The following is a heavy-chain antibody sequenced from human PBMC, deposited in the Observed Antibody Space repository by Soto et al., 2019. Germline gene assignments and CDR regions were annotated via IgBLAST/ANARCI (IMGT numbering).Heavy chain of an antibody. V-gene: IGHV1-18*04. D-gene: IGHD3-3*01. CDR1: GYSFATYG. CDR3: ARLDFRMNWFDP. Sequence: ASVKVSCKASGYSFATYGFSWVRQAPGQGLECVGWISAHNGDTHYSQKFQGRVTLTTDTSTNTGYMELRSLTAADTAVYYCARLDFRMNWFDPWGQGTLVTVSS. CDR2: ISAHNGDT. J-gene: IGHJ5*02.